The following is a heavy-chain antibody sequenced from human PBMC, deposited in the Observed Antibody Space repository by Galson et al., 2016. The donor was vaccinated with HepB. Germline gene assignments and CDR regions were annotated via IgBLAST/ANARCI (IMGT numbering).Heavy chain of an antibody. Sequence: SETLSLTCTVSGGSISSSNRWSWVRQPPGKGLEWIGDVFHNGNTNYKSSLKSRVTISVDKSKNQFSLNLTSVTAADTAVYYCARRLYCSGGSCYIFDSWGQGALVTVSS. CDR3: ARRLYCSGGSCYIFDS. CDR1: GGSISSSNR. V-gene: IGHV4-4*02. D-gene: IGHD2-15*01. CDR2: VFHNGNT. J-gene: IGHJ4*02.